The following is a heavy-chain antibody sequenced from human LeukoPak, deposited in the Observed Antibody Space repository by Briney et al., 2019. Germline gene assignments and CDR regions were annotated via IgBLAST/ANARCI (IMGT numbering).Heavy chain of an antibody. Sequence: GGSLRLSCAASGFTVSSNSMSWVRQAPGKGLEWVSVIYSGGSTKYADSVRGRFTIFRDNSKNTLNLQMNSLRAEDTAVYYCARHLRYGSGGYFDYWGQGTLVTVSS. D-gene: IGHD3-10*01. CDR2: IYSGGST. CDR3: ARHLRYGSGGYFDY. V-gene: IGHV3-66*04. CDR1: GFTVSSNS. J-gene: IGHJ4*02.